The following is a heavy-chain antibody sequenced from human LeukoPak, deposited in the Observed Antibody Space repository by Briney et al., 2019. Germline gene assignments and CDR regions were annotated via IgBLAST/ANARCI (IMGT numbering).Heavy chain of an antibody. J-gene: IGHJ6*03. CDR1: GYTFTSYG. D-gene: IGHD3-3*01. Sequence: ASVKVSCKASGYTFTSYGISWVRQAPGQGLEWMGWISAYNGNTNYAQKLQGRVTMTTDTSTSTAYMELRSLRPDDTAVYYCARDPPDYYDFWSGSSYYMDVWGKGTTVTVSS. CDR3: ARDPPDYYDFWSGSSYYMDV. CDR2: ISAYNGNT. V-gene: IGHV1-18*01.